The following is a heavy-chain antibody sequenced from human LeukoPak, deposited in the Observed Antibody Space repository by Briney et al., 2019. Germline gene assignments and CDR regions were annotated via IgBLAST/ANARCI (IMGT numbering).Heavy chain of an antibody. Sequence: SETLSLTCTVSGGSISSGDYYWSWIRQPPGTGLEWIGYIYYSGSTYYNPSLKSRVTISVGTSKNQFSLKLSSVSAADTAVYYCAREVLPAANYYGMDVWGQGTTVTVSS. CDR3: AREVLPAANYYGMDV. V-gene: IGHV4-30-4*01. CDR2: IYYSGST. CDR1: GGSISSGDYY. D-gene: IGHD2-2*01. J-gene: IGHJ6*02.